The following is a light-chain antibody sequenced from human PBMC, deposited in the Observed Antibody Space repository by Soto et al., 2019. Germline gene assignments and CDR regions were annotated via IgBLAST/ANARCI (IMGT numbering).Light chain of an antibody. CDR1: QSVSSSY. CDR3: QQYGSSPRT. CDR2: GAS. Sequence: EIVLTQSPGTLSLSPGERATLSCRASQSVSSSYLAWYQQKPGQAPRLLIYGASSRDTAIPDRFSGSGSGTDFTLTISGLEPEDFAVYYCQQYGSSPRTFGQGTKVEIK. V-gene: IGKV3-20*01. J-gene: IGKJ1*01.